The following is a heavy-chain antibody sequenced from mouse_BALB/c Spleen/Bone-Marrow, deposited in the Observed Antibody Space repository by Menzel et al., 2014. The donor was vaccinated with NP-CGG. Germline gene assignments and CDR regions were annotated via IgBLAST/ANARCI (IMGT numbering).Heavy chain of an antibody. CDR2: IYPGNSDT. Sequence: EVQLVESGPVLARPGAAVKMSCKASGYTFSNYWMHWEKQRPGQGLEWIGTIYPGNSDTTYNQKVKGKAKLTAVTSTSTAYMELSSLTNEGSAVYYCTTLARNNFDYWGQGTTLTIYS. J-gene: IGHJ2*01. CDR1: GYTFSNYW. V-gene: IGHV1-5*01. CDR3: TTLARNNFDY.